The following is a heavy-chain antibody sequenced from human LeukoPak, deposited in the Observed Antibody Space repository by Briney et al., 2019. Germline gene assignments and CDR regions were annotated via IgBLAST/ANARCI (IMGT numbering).Heavy chain of an antibody. CDR3: ARHSLVDTAMVEFDY. CDR2: IYPGDSGT. Sequence: GESLKISRKGSGYSFTSYWIGWVRQMPGKGLEWMGIIYPGDSGTRYSPSFQGRVTISADKSISTAYLQWSSLKASDTAMYYCARHSLVDTAMVEFDYWGQGTLVTVSS. V-gene: IGHV5-51*01. D-gene: IGHD5-18*01. J-gene: IGHJ4*02. CDR1: GYSFTSYW.